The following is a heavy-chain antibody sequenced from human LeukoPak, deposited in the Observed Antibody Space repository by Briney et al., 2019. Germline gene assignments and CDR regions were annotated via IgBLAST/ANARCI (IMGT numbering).Heavy chain of an antibody. CDR1: GFTFSTYP. CDR2: ISSNGDSS. D-gene: IGHD3/OR15-3a*01. Sequence: GESLRLSCSASGFTFSTYPMHWVRQAPGKGLEYVSAISSNGDSSYYADSVKGRFTVSRDNFRNTLYLQMSSLRPEDTALYFCVNGRGLYAFDIWGQGTMVTVSS. V-gene: IGHV3-64D*06. CDR3: VNGRGLYAFDI. J-gene: IGHJ3*02.